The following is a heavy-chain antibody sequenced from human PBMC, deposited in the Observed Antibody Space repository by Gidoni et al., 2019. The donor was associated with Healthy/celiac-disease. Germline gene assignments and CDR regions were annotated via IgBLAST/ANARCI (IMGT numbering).Heavy chain of an antibody. Sequence: VVQPGRSLRLSCAASGFTFSSYAMHWVRQAPGKGLEWVAVISYDGSNKYYADSVKGRFTISRDNSKNTLCLQMNSLRAEDTAVYYCARGGGVVVVAATFDYWGQGTLVTVSS. D-gene: IGHD2-15*01. V-gene: IGHV3-30*01. CDR1: GFTFSSYA. CDR2: ISYDGSNK. J-gene: IGHJ4*02. CDR3: ARGGGVVVVAATFDY.